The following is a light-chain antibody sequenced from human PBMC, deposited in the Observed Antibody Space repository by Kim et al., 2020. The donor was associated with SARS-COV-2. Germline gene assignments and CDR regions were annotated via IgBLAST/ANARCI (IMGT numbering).Light chain of an antibody. Sequence: LSPGDRATLSGRASQSVNSYLAWYQHKPGQAPRLLIYDASNRATGIPARFSGSGSGTDFTLTISRLEPEDFAVYYCQQYGSSPLYSFGQGTKLEI. V-gene: IGKV3-20*01. CDR2: DAS. CDR3: QQYGSSPLYS. J-gene: IGKJ2*03. CDR1: QSVNSY.